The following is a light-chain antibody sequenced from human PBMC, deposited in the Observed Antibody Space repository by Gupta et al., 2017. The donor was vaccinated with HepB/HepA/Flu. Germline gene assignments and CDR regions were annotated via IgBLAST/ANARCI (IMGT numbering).Light chain of an antibody. V-gene: IGKV3-15*01. J-gene: IGKJ1*01. CDR3: QHQKT. CDR1: QSVSSN. CDR2: GAS. Sequence: EIVMTQSPATLSVSPGERATLSCRASQSVSSNLAWYQQKPGQATRLIIYGASNRATGITDRFSGSGSGTEFTRPSSSVKSEDFAGDYCQHQKTFGQGTKVEIK.